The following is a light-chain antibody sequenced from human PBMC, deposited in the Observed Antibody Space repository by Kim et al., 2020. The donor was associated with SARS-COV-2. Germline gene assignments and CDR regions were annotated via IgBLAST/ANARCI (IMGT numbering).Light chain of an antibody. CDR2: GAS. Sequence: SPGERATLSWRASQSVSSSYLAWYQKKPGQAHRLLIYGASSRATGIPDRFSGSVSGRDFTLTISRLESEDFAVYYCQQYGSSPPYTFGQGTKLEI. J-gene: IGKJ2*01. CDR1: QSVSSSY. V-gene: IGKV3-20*01. CDR3: QQYGSSPPYT.